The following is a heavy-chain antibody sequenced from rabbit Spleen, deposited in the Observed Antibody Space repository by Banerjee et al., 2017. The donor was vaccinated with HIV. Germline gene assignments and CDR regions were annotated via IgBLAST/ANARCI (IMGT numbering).Heavy chain of an antibody. Sequence: QQQLVESGGGLVKPGASLTLTCTASGFSFSTKYVMCWVRQAPGKGLEWIASIYAGSSGSTYSATWAKGRFTISKTSSTTVTLQMTSLTAADTATYFCARDTGSSFSSYGMDLWGPGTLVTVS. V-gene: IGHV1S45*01. D-gene: IGHD8-1*01. CDR2: IYAGSSGST. CDR3: ARDTGSSFSSYGMDL. J-gene: IGHJ6*01. CDR1: GFSFSTKYV.